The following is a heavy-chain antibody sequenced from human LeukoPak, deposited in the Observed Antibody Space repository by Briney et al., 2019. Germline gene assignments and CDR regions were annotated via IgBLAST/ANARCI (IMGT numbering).Heavy chain of an antibody. D-gene: IGHD6-13*01. V-gene: IGHV4-4*07. CDR1: GGSISSYY. Sequence: SETLSLTCTVSGGSISSYYWSRIRQPAGEGLEWIWRIYTSGSTNYNPSLKSRVTMSVDTSKNQFSLKLSSVTAADTAVYYCARDPLRAAAGSYYFDYWGQGTLVTVSS. CDR2: IYTSGST. CDR3: ARDPLRAAAGSYYFDY. J-gene: IGHJ4*02.